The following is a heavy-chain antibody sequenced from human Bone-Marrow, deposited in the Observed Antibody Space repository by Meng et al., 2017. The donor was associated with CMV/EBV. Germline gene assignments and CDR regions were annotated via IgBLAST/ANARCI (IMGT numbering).Heavy chain of an antibody. J-gene: IGHJ4*02. CDR2: INHSGST. Sequence: SETLSLTCTVSGGSISSGGYYWSWIRQPPGKGLEWIGEINHSGSTNYNPSLKSRVTISVDTSKNQFSLKLSSVTAADTAVYYCARSGYSSSWYGLWGQGTLVTVSS. V-gene: IGHV4-39*07. D-gene: IGHD6-13*01. CDR3: ARSGYSSSWYGL. CDR1: GGSISSGGYY.